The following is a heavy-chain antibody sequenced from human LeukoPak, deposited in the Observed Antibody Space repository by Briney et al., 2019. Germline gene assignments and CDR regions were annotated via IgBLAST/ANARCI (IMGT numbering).Heavy chain of an antibody. CDR1: GFTVRSNY. Sequence: PGGSLRLSCAASGFTVRSNYLSWVRQAPGKGLEWVSVIYSVGTTYYADSVKGRFTISRDNSKNTVYLQMNSLRAEDTAVYYCAGGLLGCGGGSCYPTDYWGQGTLVTVSS. CDR2: IYSVGTT. D-gene: IGHD2-15*01. V-gene: IGHV3-53*01. J-gene: IGHJ4*02. CDR3: AGGLLGCGGGSCYPTDY.